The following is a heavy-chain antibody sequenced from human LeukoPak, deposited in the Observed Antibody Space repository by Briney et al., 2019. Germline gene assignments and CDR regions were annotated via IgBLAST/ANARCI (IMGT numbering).Heavy chain of an antibody. CDR3: ARNPEGGALK. D-gene: IGHD3-16*01. V-gene: IGHV4-39*01. J-gene: IGHJ4*02. CDR1: GDSISSSGYY. Sequence: PSETLSLTCTVSGDSISSSGYYWGWIRQPPGKGLEWIGSIYYGGSTDYNPSLKSRVTISVDTSKNQFSLKVSSVTAADTAVYYCARNPEGGALKWGQGNLVTVSS. CDR2: IYYGGST.